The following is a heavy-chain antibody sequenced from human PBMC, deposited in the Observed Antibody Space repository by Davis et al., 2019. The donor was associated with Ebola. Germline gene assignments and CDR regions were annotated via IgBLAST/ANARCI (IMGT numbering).Heavy chain of an antibody. Sequence: GESLKISCAASGFTFSSYDMNWVRQAPGKGLEWVSYMNQIGTTIHYADSVKGRFTISRDNAKNLLYLQMTSLRAEDTAVYYCVRFDIVMETAHSWFDPWGQGTLVTVSS. D-gene: IGHD2-21*02. J-gene: IGHJ5*02. V-gene: IGHV3-48*03. CDR2: MNQIGTTI. CDR3: VRFDIVMETAHSWFDP. CDR1: GFTFSSYD.